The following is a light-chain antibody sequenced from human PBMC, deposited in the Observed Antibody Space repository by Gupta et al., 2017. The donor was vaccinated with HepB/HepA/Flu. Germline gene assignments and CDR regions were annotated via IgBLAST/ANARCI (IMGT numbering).Light chain of an antibody. V-gene: IGLV2-23*02. CDR1: IGGYYDR. CDR2: EVT. J-gene: IGLJ3*02. CDR3: CSYGGSNAFWV. Sequence: QSALTQSASVSGSPGQSTTISCTGAIGGYYDRVSWYQPHPGKAPKLIIYEVTKRPSGVSNRFSGSKSGYTASLTISGLQADDEADYYCCSYGGSNAFWVLGGGTKLTVL.